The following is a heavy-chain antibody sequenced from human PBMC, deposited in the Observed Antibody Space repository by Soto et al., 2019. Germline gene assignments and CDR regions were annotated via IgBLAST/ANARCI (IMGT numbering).Heavy chain of an antibody. CDR1: GGSFSGYY. J-gene: IGHJ4*02. CDR3: ARELNWNDTSDY. D-gene: IGHD1-1*01. V-gene: IGHV4-34*01. CDR2: INHSGST. Sequence: SETLSLTCAVYGGSFSGYYWSWIRQPPGKGLEWIGEINHSGSTNYNPSLKSRITISVDTSKNQFSLKLSSVTAADTAVYYCARELNWNDTSDYWGQGTLVTVSS.